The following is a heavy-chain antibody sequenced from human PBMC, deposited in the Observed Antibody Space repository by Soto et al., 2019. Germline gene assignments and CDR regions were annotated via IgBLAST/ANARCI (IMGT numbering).Heavy chain of an antibody. CDR1: GFAFTSYA. D-gene: IGHD3-22*01. Sequence: GGSLRLSCAASGFAFTSYAMNWVRQAPGKGLEWLSSIGGSGGSTHYADSVKGRFTISKDSSMSTVYLQMNSLTVDDTAVYYCAKAGPPFYYHDGSGYYFGAFDIWGQGTGVTVSS. CDR2: IGGSGGST. CDR3: AKAGPPFYYHDGSGYYFGAFDI. V-gene: IGHV3-23*01. J-gene: IGHJ3*02.